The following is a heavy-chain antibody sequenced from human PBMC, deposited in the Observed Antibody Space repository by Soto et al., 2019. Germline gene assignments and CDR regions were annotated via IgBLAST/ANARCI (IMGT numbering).Heavy chain of an antibody. CDR1: GGSISSYY. CDR3: ARLLGEPTRGYYYYYMDV. CDR2: IYYSGST. V-gene: IGHV4-59*08. Sequence: SETLSLTCTVSGGSISSYYWSWIRQPPGKGLEWIGYIYYSGSTNYNPSLKSRVTISVDTSKNQFSLKLSSVTAADTAVYYCARLLGEPTRGYYYYYMDVWGKGTTVTVSS. J-gene: IGHJ6*03. D-gene: IGHD1-1*01.